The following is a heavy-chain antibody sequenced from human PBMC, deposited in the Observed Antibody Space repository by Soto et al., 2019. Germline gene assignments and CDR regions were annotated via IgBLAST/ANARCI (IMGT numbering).Heavy chain of an antibody. CDR2: INSDGSRI. CDR1: GFTFSDYW. V-gene: IGHV3-74*01. Sequence: GGSLRLSCAASGFTFSDYWMHWVRQAPGKGLVWVSRINSDGSRINYADSVKGRFTISRDNAKNTLYLQINSLRAEDTAVYYCARATYSGSYHFSWGQGTLVTVSS. CDR3: ARATYSGSYHFS. J-gene: IGHJ5*02. D-gene: IGHD1-26*01.